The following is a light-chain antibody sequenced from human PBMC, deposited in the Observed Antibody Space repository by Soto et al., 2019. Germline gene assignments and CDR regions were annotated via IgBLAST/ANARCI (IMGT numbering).Light chain of an antibody. CDR3: QQYNKWPPYT. CDR1: QSVSSN. J-gene: IGKJ2*01. Sequence: EIVMTQSPANLSLSPGERATLSCRASQSVSSNLSGYQQKPGQGPRLLIYGASTRTTSSPAGCSSSGSSTKYTLTINSLLSQDVSVYYCQQYNKWPPYTFGQGTKLEVK. CDR2: GAS. V-gene: IGKV3-15*01.